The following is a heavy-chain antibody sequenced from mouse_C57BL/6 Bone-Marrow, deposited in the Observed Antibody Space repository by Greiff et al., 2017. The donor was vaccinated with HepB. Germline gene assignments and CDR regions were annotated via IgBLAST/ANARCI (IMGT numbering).Heavy chain of an antibody. J-gene: IGHJ2*01. V-gene: IGHV5-6*01. CDR3: ARITTVASFDY. CDR2: ISSGGSYT. Sequence: EVMLVESGGDLVKPGGSLKLSCAASGFTFSSYGMSWVRQTPDKRLEWVATISSGGSYTYYPDSVKGRFIISRDNAKNTLYLQMSSLKSEDTAMYYCARITTVASFDYWGQGTTLTVSS. D-gene: IGHD1-1*01. CDR1: GFTFSSYG.